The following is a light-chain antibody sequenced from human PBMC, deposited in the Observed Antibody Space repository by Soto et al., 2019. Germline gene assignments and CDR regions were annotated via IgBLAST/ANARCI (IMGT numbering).Light chain of an antibody. V-gene: IGKV1-5*03. Sequence: DIQMTQSPSTLSASVGDSVTITCRASQSVSGWLAWYQQKPGKAPNLLIYEASRLESGVPSRISGSGSGTEFTLTISSLQPDDFATYYCQQYTSYPWTFGQGTKVDIK. CDR1: QSVSGW. CDR2: EAS. J-gene: IGKJ1*01. CDR3: QQYTSYPWT.